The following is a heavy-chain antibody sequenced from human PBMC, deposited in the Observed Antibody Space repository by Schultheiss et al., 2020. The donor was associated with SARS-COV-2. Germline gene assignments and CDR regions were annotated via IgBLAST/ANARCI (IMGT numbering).Heavy chain of an antibody. J-gene: IGHJ4*02. CDR2: ISGSGGST. V-gene: IGHV3-23*01. CDR3: AKEGGKGLWFYFDY. Sequence: GGSLRLSCAASGFTFSSYAMSWVRQAPGKGLEWVSAISGSGGSTYYADSVKGRFTISRDNANNSLYLQMHSLRAEDTAVYYCAKEGGKGLWFYFDYWGQGTLVTVSS. CDR1: GFTFSSYA. D-gene: IGHD5-18*01.